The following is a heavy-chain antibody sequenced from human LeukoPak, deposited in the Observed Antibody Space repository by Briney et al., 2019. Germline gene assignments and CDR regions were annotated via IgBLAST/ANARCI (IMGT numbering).Heavy chain of an antibody. CDR3: ARSSIIYCTSGVCYFDY. J-gene: IGHJ4*02. CDR2: IRSSSSYR. D-gene: IGHD2-8*01. V-gene: IGHV3-21*01. CDR1: GFTFSSYS. Sequence: GGSLRLSCAASGFTFSSYSMSGVRQAPGEGLEWVSSIRSSSSYRYYADSVKGRFTISRDNAKNSRYLQVNRPRGDDPAVYYCARSSIIYCTSGVCYFDYWGQGTLVTVSS.